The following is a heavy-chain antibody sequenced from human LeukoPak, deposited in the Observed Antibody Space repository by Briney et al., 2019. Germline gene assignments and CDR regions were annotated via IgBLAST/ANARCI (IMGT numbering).Heavy chain of an antibody. V-gene: IGHV4-39*07. CDR2: IYYSGST. CDR3: ARDHSSGFFGMDV. Sequence: SETLSLTCTVSGGSISSSSCYWGWIRQPPGKGLEWIGSIYYSGSTYYNPSLKSRVTISVDTSRNQFSLKLSSVTAADTAVYYCARDHSSGFFGMDVWGQGTTVTVSS. J-gene: IGHJ6*02. CDR1: GGSISSSSCY. D-gene: IGHD6-19*01.